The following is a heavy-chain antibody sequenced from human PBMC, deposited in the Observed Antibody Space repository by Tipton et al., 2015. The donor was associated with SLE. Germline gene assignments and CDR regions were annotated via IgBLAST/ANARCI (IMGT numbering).Heavy chain of an antibody. CDR1: GGSISPHY. CDR2: IYYTGST. CDR3: VRDPALAETGTYFDR. J-gene: IGHJ4*02. V-gene: IGHV4-59*11. D-gene: IGHD1-14*01. Sequence: TLSLTCTVSGGSISPHYWTWIRQSPGKGLEWIGYIYYTGSTNYNPSLKSRVTMSADTSKNQFSLKLTSVTAADTAKYYCVRDPALAETGTYFDRWGQGILVSVSS.